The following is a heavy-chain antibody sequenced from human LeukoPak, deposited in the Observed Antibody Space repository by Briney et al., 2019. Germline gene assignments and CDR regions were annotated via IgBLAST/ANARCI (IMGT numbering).Heavy chain of an antibody. CDR1: GYTFTSYY. D-gene: IGHD4-23*01. Sequence: ASVTVSCKASGYTFTSYYIHWVRQAPGQGLEWMGWINPNSGGTNYAQKFQGRVTMTRDTSISTAYMELSRLRSDDTAVYYCAISDYGGKSPPLDYWGQGTLVTVSS. CDR2: INPNSGGT. CDR3: AISDYGGKSPPLDY. V-gene: IGHV1-2*02. J-gene: IGHJ4*02.